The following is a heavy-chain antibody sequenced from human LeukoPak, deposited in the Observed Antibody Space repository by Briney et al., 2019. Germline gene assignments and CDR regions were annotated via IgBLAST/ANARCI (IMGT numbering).Heavy chain of an antibody. J-gene: IGHJ3*02. D-gene: IGHD3-10*01. CDR3: ARQRASGTWAFDI. Sequence: SETLSLTCTVSGGSIISSGDYWWGWIHQRPGKGLERIGGIYYTGTTYNDPSLKSRVTISVDTSKSHFSLRLTSVTAADTAVYYCARQRASGTWAFDIWGQGTMVTVSS. CDR2: IYYTGTT. V-gene: IGHV4-39*01. CDR1: GGSIISSGDY.